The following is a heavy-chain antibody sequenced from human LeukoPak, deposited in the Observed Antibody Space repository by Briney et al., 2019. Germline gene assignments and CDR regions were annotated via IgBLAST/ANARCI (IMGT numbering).Heavy chain of an antibody. J-gene: IGHJ4*02. CDR2: IYYSGST. Sequence: SETLSLTCTVFGGSISSYYWSWIRQPPGKGLEWIGYIYYSGSTNYNPSLKSRVTISVDTSKNQFSLKLSSVTAADTAVYYCTRGGRYYDISTGYYQSHLDYWGQGTLVTVSS. CDR1: GGSISSYY. D-gene: IGHD3-9*01. V-gene: IGHV4-59*01. CDR3: TRGGRYYDISTGYYQSHLDY.